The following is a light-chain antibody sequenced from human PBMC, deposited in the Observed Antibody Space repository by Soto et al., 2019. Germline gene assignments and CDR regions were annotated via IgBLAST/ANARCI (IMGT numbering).Light chain of an antibody. CDR3: SSYAVSNNVV. Sequence: QSVLTQPPSASGSPGQSVTISCTGTSSDVGGYNYVSWYQQHPGKAPKLMIYEVSKRPSGVPDRFSGSKSGNTASLTVSGLQAEYESDYYCSSYAVSNNVVFGGGTQLTVL. CDR1: SSDVGGYNY. V-gene: IGLV2-8*01. CDR2: EVS. J-gene: IGLJ2*01.